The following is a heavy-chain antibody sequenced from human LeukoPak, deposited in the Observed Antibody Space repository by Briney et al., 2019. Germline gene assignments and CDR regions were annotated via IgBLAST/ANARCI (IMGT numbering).Heavy chain of an antibody. CDR2: ISSSSTTI. CDR1: GFTFSSNS. Sequence: PGGSLILSCAASGFTFSSNSMKWVRQAPGKGLEWVSYISSSSTTILYADSVKGRFTISRDNAKNSLYLQMNSLRAEDTAVYYCARALFENWGQGTLVTVSS. D-gene: IGHD3-10*02. CDR3: ARALFEN. V-gene: IGHV3-48*01. J-gene: IGHJ1*01.